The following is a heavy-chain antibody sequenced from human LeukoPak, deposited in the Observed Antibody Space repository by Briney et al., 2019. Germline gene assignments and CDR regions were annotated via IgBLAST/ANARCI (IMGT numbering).Heavy chain of an antibody. V-gene: IGHV4-39*01. CDR3: ARHCRGYCSGGSRVFDY. Sequence: SETLSLTCTVSGGSISSSSYYWGWIRQPPGKGLEWIGSIYYSGSTYYNPSLKSRVTISVDTSKNQFSLKLSSVTAADTAVYYCARHCRGYCSGGSRVFDYWGQGTLVTVSS. CDR1: GGSISSSSYY. J-gene: IGHJ4*02. CDR2: IYYSGST. D-gene: IGHD2-15*01.